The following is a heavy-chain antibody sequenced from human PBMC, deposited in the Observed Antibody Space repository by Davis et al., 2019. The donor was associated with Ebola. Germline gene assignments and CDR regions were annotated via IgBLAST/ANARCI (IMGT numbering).Heavy chain of an antibody. J-gene: IGHJ4*02. Sequence: PGGSLRLSCAASGFTFSASAMHWVRQASGKGLEWVGRIRSKSHSYTTTYGVSVKGRFTISRDDSKNTAYLQMNSLKPEDTAVYYCWSRQFDYWGQGTLVTVSS. CDR3: WSRQFDY. CDR1: GFTFSASA. CDR2: IRSKSHSYTT. V-gene: IGHV3-73*01.